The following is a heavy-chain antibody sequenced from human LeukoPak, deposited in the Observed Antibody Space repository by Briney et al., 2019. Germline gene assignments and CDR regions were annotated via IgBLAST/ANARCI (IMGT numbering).Heavy chain of an antibody. D-gene: IGHD3-22*01. V-gene: IGHV4-4*07. CDR1: AGSISSYY. CDR2: IYSSGST. CDR3: ARQAYDTGYDAFDI. Sequence: SETLSLTCSVSAGSISSYYWSWIRQPAGKGLEWNGRIYSSGSTNYNPSLKSRVTMSVDASKNHFSLKLTSVTAADTAIYYCARQAYDTGYDAFDIWGQGTMVTVSS. J-gene: IGHJ3*02.